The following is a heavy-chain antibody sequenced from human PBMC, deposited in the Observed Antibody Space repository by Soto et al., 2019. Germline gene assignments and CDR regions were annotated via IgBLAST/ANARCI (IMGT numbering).Heavy chain of an antibody. Sequence: QVQLVESGGGVVQPGRSLRLSCAASGFTFSSYGMHWVRQAPGKGLEWVAVIPYDGSNKYYADSVKGRFTISRDNSKNTLYLQMNSLRAEDTAVYYCAKAGTVTPFDYWGQGTLVTVSS. CDR2: IPYDGSNK. CDR1: GFTFSSYG. CDR3: AKAGTVTPFDY. J-gene: IGHJ4*02. D-gene: IGHD4-17*01. V-gene: IGHV3-30*18.